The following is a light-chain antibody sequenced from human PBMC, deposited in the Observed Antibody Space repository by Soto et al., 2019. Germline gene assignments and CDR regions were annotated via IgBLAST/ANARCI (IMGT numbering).Light chain of an antibody. CDR2: DVS. Sequence: QSVLTQPASVSGSPGQSITISCTGTSSDVGAYKYVSWYQQHPGKAPKLLIFDVSNRPSGVSNRFSGSKSGNTASLTISGLQPEDEADYFCSSYISTIGVVFGGGTKLTVL. CDR1: SSDVGAYKY. J-gene: IGLJ2*01. CDR3: SSYISTIGVV. V-gene: IGLV2-14*03.